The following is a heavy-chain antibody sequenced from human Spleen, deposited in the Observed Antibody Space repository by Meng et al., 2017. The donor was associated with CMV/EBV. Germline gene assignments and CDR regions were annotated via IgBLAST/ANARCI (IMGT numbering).Heavy chain of an antibody. CDR3: ARELSPSTVTTRDYGMDV. D-gene: IGHD4-17*01. Sequence: GESLKISCAASGFSFRTYAMIWVRQAPGKGLEWVSSISSSSSYIFYADSVKGRLTTSRDNAKNSLFLQMNSLRADDTAVYACARELSPSTVTTRDYGMDVWGQGTTVTVSS. J-gene: IGHJ6*02. CDR2: ISSSSSYI. V-gene: IGHV3-21*01. CDR1: GFSFRTYA.